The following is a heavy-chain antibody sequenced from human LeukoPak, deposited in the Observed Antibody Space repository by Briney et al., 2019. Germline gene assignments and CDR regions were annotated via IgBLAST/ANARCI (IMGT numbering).Heavy chain of an antibody. V-gene: IGHV3-33*06. CDR1: GFTFSSYG. D-gene: IGHD6-13*01. Sequence: GRSLRLSCAASGFTFSSYGMHWVRQAPGKGLEWVAVIWYDGSNKYYADSVKGRFTISRDNSKNTLYLQMNSLRAEDTAVYYCAKVYSSSWYRPHFDYWGQGTLVTVSS. CDR3: AKVYSSSWYRPHFDY. J-gene: IGHJ4*02. CDR2: IWYDGSNK.